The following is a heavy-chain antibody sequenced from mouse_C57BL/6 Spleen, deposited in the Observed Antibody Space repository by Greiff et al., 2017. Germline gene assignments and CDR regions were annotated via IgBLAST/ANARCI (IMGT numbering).Heavy chain of an antibody. D-gene: IGHD2-4*01. J-gene: IGHJ4*01. V-gene: IGHV10-3*01. CDR2: IRSKSSNYAT. CDR1: GFTFNTYA. Sequence: EVQGVESGGGLVQPKGSLKLSCAASGFTFNTYAMHWVRQAPGKGLEWVARIRSKSSNYATYYADSVKDRFTISRDDSQSMRYLQMNNLKTEDTARYYCVRDGYDYDGDYYARDDWGQGTSVTGSS. CDR3: VRDGYDYDGDYYARDD.